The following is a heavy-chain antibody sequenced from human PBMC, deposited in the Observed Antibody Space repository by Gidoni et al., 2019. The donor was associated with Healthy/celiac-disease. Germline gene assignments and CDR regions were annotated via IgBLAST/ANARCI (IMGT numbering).Heavy chain of an antibody. CDR3: ASGRSGGAAAGPQPNFDY. CDR2: IIPIFGTA. J-gene: IGHJ4*02. Sequence: QVQLVQSGAEVKKPGSSVKVSCTPSGGTFSSYALSWVRQAPGQGLEWMGGIIPIFGTANYAQKFQGRVTINADESTGTAYMELSSLRSEDTAVYYWASGRSGGAAAGPQPNFDYWGQGTLVTVSS. D-gene: IGHD6-13*01. CDR1: GGTFSSYA. V-gene: IGHV1-69*01.